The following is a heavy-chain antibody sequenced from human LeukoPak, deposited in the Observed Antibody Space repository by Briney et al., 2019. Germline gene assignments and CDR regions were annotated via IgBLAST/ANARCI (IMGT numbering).Heavy chain of an antibody. CDR3: AKDGGGYYPHYYYYMDV. Sequence: SETLSLTCTVSGASISSSSYYWAWIRQPPGKGLEWIGNIYYSGSTYYNPSLNSRVTISVDTSHNQFFLKLNSVTAADTAVYYCAKDGGGYYPHYYYYMDVWGKGTTVTVSS. D-gene: IGHD3-22*01. J-gene: IGHJ6*03. CDR1: GASISSSSYY. CDR2: IYYSGST. V-gene: IGHV4-39*02.